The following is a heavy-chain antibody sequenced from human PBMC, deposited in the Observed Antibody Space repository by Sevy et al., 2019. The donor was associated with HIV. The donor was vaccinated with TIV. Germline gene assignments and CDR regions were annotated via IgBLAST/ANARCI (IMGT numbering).Heavy chain of an antibody. CDR1: GFTFSSYR. CDR2: ISSTSAYI. J-gene: IGHJ4*02. D-gene: IGHD1-1*01. CDR3: ARAVLEISTWRSDY. V-gene: IGHV3-21*01. Sequence: GGSLRLSCAASGFTFSSYRMTWDRQAPGKGLEWVSCISSTSAYINYVDSVKGRFTISRDNAKNLLYLQMDSLRAEDTAVYYCARAVLEISTWRSDYWGQGTLVTVSS.